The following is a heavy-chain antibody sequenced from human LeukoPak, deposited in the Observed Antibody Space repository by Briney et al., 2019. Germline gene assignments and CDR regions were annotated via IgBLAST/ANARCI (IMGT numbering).Heavy chain of an antibody. CDR2: INHSGST. Sequence: SETLSLTCAVYGGSFSGYYWSWIRQPPGKGLEWIGEINHSGSTNYIPSLKSRVTISVDTSKNQFSLKLSSVTAADTAVYYCARGATLDYWGQGTLVTVSS. J-gene: IGHJ4*02. V-gene: IGHV4-34*01. D-gene: IGHD1-26*01. CDR1: GGSFSGYY. CDR3: ARGATLDY.